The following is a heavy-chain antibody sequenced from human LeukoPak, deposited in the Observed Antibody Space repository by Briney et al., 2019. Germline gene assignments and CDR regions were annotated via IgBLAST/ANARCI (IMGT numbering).Heavy chain of an antibody. CDR2: IYYSGSN. CDR1: GGHISTYY. CDR3: ARGITDSIWYLDY. J-gene: IGHJ4*02. V-gene: IGHV4-59*01. Sequence: SETLSLTCTVSGGHISTYYWSWVRQAPGKGLEWIGYIYYSGSNKYNPSLKSRVTISVDTSKNQFSLKLSSVTAADTAVYFCARGITDSIWYLDYWGQGTLVTVSS. D-gene: IGHD3-22*01.